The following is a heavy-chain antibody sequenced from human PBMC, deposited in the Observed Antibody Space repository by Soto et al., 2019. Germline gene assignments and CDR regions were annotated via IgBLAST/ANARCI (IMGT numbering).Heavy chain of an antibody. V-gene: IGHV3-23*01. Sequence: GALRLSCAASGFTFSSYAMSWVRQAPGKGLEWVSAISGSGGSTYYADSVKGRFTISRDNSKNTPYLQMNSLRAEDTAVYYCANSRLVPGKYYFDYWGQGTLVTVSS. D-gene: IGHD6-19*01. CDR1: GFTFSSYA. CDR2: ISGSGGST. J-gene: IGHJ4*02. CDR3: ANSRLVPGKYYFDY.